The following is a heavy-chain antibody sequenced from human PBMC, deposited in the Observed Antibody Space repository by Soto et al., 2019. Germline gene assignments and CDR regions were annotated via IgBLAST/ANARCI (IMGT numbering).Heavy chain of an antibody. CDR1: GFTFSSYA. CDR2: ISGSGGST. D-gene: IGHD3-9*01. CDR3: AKVAILPGYYKVANRDWYFDL. V-gene: IGHV3-23*01. Sequence: GGSLRLSCAASGFTFSSYAMSWVRQAPGKGLEWVSAISGSGGSTYYADSVKGRFTISRDNSKNTLYLQMNSLRAEDTAVYYCAKVAILPGYYKVANRDWYFDLWGRGTLVTVSS. J-gene: IGHJ2*01.